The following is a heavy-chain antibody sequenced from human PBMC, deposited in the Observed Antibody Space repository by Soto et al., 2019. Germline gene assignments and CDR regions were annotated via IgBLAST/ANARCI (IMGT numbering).Heavy chain of an antibody. Sequence: PSETLSLTCXVSGDSISASTYYWGWVRQPPGEGLEWIGSIYYDGTTYSSPSLKSRVSLSVDTSRNQFSLKLTSVTAADTAVYYCSRHGVNSPFRFWGQGTMVTVSS. J-gene: IGHJ3*01. CDR2: IYYDGTT. V-gene: IGHV4-39*01. D-gene: IGHD3-3*01. CDR3: SRHGVNSPFRF. CDR1: GDSISASTYY.